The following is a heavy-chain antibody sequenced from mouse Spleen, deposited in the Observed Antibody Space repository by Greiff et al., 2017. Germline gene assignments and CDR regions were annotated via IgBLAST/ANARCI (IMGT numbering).Heavy chain of an antibody. V-gene: IGHV1-7*01. CDR3: ARAGTNFDY. CDR1: GYTFTSYW. CDR2: INPSTGYT. D-gene: IGHD4-1*01. J-gene: IGHJ2*01. Sequence: VHLVESGAELAKPGASVKMSCTASGYTFTSYWMHWVKQRPGQGLEWIGYINPSTGYTEYNQKFKDKSTLTADKSSSTAYMQLSRLTSEDSAVDYCARAGTNFDYWGQGTTLTVSS.